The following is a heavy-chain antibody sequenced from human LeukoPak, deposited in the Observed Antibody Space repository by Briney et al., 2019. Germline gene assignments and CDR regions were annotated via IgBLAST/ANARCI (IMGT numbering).Heavy chain of an antibody. CDR3: ARHSSYYGNFDY. V-gene: IGHV4-38-2*02. Sequence: SGTLSLTCSVSSDSISSGYYWGWIRQPPGKGLEWIGSIYHSGNTYYDPSLKSRVTISVDTSKNQFSLKLSSVTAADTAVYYCARHSSYYGNFDYWGQGTLVTVSS. CDR1: SDSISSGYY. CDR2: IYHSGNT. D-gene: IGHD3-10*01. J-gene: IGHJ4*02.